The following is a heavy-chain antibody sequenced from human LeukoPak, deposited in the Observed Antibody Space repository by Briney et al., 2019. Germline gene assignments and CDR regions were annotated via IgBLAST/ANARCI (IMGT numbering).Heavy chain of an antibody. CDR2: ISYDGSNK. D-gene: IGHD3-3*01. Sequence: GGSLRLSCAASGFTFSSYAMHWVRQAPGKGLEWVAVISYDGSNKYYADSVKGRFTISRDNSKNTLYLQMNSLRAEDTAVYYCARDSAYYDFWSGYFYWGQGTLVTVSS. J-gene: IGHJ4*02. V-gene: IGHV3-30-3*01. CDR1: GFTFSSYA. CDR3: ARDSAYYDFWSGYFY.